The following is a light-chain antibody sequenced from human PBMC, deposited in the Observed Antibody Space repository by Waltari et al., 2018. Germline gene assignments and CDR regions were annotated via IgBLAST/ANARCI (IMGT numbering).Light chain of an antibody. CDR1: QSVSSH. J-gene: IGKJ4*01. CDR2: DAS. CDR3: QQRSNWPT. Sequence: EIVLTQSPATLSLSPGERATLSYRASQSVSSHLAWYQQKPGQAPRLLIYDASNRATGIPARFSGSGSVTDFTLTISSLEPEDFAVYYCQQRSNWPTFGGGTKVEIK. V-gene: IGKV3-11*01.